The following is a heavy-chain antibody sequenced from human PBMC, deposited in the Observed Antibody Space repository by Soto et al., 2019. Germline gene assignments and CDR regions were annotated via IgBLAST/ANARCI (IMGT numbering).Heavy chain of an antibody. V-gene: IGHV6-1*01. J-gene: IGHJ6*03. CDR2: TYYRSKWYN. CDR1: GDSVSSNSAA. D-gene: IGHD5-12*01. Sequence: QSQTLSLTCAISGDSVSSNSAAWNWIRQSPSRGLEWLGRTYYRSKWYNDYAVSVKSRITINPDTSKNQFSLQLNSVTPEDTAVYYCARDLIVATFPTYYYYYMDVWGKGTTVTVSS. CDR3: ARDLIVATFPTYYYYYMDV.